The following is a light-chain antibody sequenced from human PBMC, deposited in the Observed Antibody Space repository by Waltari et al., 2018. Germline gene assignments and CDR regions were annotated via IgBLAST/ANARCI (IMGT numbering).Light chain of an antibody. CDR2: AAS. V-gene: IGKV1-12*01. J-gene: IGKJ4*01. Sequence: TCRASQGICGWVALYQQKPGNAPKLLIYAASSLQSGVPSRFSGSGSGTDFTLTISSLQPEDFATYYCQQANSFPFGFGGGTKVEIE. CDR3: QQANSFPFG. CDR1: QGICGW.